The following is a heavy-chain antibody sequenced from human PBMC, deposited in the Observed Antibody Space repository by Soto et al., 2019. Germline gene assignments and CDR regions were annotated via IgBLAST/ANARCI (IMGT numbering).Heavy chain of an antibody. CDR3: ARARQLVGYFYIIMDV. V-gene: IGHV1-18*01. J-gene: IGHJ6*04. D-gene: IGHD6-6*01. Sequence: QVQLLQSGAEVKKPGASVKVSCKASGYTFTNYGITWVRQAPGQGLEWMGWISAYNGDTHYTQRLQGRVTMTTYTSTRTAYMELRVLRSDATAVYYCARARQLVGYFYIIMDVWGKGTTVTVDS. CDR2: ISAYNGDT. CDR1: GYTFTNYG.